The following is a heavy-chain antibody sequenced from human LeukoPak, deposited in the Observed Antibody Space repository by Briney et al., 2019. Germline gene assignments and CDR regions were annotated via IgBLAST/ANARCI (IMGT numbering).Heavy chain of an antibody. CDR1: GDSFSGHY. Sequence: SDTLSLTCAVYGDSFSGHYWTWIRQPPERGLDWIGEISHRGSTTSNPSLNNRVSISVDTSKNQFSLQLTSVTAADTAVYYCARARYGSGSLDSWGQGTLVTVSS. CDR2: ISHRGST. CDR3: ARARYGSGSLDS. J-gene: IGHJ4*02. V-gene: IGHV4-34*01. D-gene: IGHD3-10*01.